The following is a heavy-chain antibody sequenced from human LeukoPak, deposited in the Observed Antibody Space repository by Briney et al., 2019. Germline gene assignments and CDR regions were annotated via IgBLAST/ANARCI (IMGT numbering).Heavy chain of an antibody. J-gene: IGHJ4*02. D-gene: IGHD2-8*02. CDR1: GGSISSYY. Sequence: KRSETLSLTCTVSGGSISSYYWSWIRQPPGKGLEWIAYISDIGSINYNPSLKSRVTISLDTSKNQFSLKLSPVTAADTAVYYCAGHHPRNTVDFWGQGTLVTVSS. CDR2: ISDIGSI. CDR3: AGHHPRNTVDF. V-gene: IGHV4-59*08.